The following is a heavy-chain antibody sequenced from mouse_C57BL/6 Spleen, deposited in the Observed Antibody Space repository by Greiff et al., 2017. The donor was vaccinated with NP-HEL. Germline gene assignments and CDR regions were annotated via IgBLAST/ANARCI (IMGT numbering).Heavy chain of an antibody. CDR1: GYAFSSSW. V-gene: IGHV1-82*01. Sequence: VQLQQSGPELVKPGASVKISCKASGYAFSSSWLNWVKQRPGKGLEWIGRIYPGDGDTNYNGKFTGKATLTADKSSSTAYMQLSSLTSEDSAVYFCARGWLRRDYAMDYWGQGTSVTVSS. CDR3: ARGWLRRDYAMDY. D-gene: IGHD2-2*01. J-gene: IGHJ4*01. CDR2: IYPGDGDT.